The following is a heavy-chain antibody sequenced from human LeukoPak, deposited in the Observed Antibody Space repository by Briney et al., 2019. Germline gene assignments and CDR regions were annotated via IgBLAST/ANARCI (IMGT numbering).Heavy chain of an antibody. J-gene: IGHJ3*02. CDR2: IYTSGGT. Sequence: SETLSLTCTVSGGSISSYYWSWIRQPAGKGLEWIGRIYTSGGTNYNPSLKSRVTMSVDTSKNQFSLKLSSVTAADTAVYYCARDLRNTAMVRIDAFDIWGRGTMVTVSS. V-gene: IGHV4-4*07. CDR3: ARDLRNTAMVRIDAFDI. D-gene: IGHD5-18*01. CDR1: GGSISSYY.